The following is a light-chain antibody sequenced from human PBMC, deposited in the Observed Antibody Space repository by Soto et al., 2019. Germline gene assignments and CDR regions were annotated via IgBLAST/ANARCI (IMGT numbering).Light chain of an antibody. CDR3: QQYGSSPHT. Sequence: EIVLTQSPGTLSLSPGERATLSCRASQSVRSNYLAWYQQKPGQAPRFLIYDASSRATGIPDRFSGSGSGTDFTLTISRMEPEDFAAYYCQQYGSSPHTFGGGTKVDIK. CDR2: DAS. J-gene: IGKJ4*01. CDR1: QSVRSNY. V-gene: IGKV3-20*01.